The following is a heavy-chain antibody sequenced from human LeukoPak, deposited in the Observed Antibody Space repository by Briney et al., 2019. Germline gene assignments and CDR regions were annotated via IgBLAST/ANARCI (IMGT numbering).Heavy chain of an antibody. D-gene: IGHD3-3*01. CDR2: IYYSGST. V-gene: IGHV4-39*01. CDR3: ARQTYYDFWSGPSHFDY. J-gene: IGHJ4*02. CDR1: GGSISSGGYY. Sequence: PSETLSLTCTVSGGSISSGGYYWSWIRQHPGKGLEWIGYIYYSGSTHYNPSLKSRVTISVDTSKNQFSLKLSSVTAADTAVYYCARQTYYDFWSGPSHFDYWGQGTLVTVSS.